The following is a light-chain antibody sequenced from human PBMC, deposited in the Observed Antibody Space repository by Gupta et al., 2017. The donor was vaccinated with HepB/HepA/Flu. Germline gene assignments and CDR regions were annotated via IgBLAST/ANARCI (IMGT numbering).Light chain of an antibody. CDR3: QQYATFPWT. CDR2: DAS. Sequence: EIVLTQSPGTLPLSPGEGATLSCRASQTISRSFLIWYQQKPGQAPRLLIFDASRRATGIPDRFSGSGSGTNFTLTISRLEPEDFAVYYCQQYATFPWTFGQGTKVEI. CDR1: QTISRSF. J-gene: IGKJ1*01. V-gene: IGKV3-20*01.